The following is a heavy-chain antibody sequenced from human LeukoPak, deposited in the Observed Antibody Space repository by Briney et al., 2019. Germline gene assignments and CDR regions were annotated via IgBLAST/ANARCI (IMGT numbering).Heavy chain of an antibody. CDR3: ARGKVPAAIRHPFDY. V-gene: IGHV3-33*01. CDR1: GFTFSSYG. CDR2: VWYDGSNK. D-gene: IGHD2-2*01. Sequence: GGSLRLSCAASGFTFSSYGMHWVRQAPGKGLEWVAVVWYDGSNKYYADSVKGRFTISRDNSKNTLYLQMNSLRAEDTAVYYCARGKVPAAIRHPFDYWGQGTLVTVSS. J-gene: IGHJ4*02.